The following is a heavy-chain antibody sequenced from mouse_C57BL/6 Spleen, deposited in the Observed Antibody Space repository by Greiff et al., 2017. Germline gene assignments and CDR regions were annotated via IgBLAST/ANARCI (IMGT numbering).Heavy chain of an antibody. Sequence: QVHVKQSGAELARPGASVKLSCKASGYTFTSYGISWVKQRTGQGLEWIGEIYPRSGNTYYNEKFKGKATLTADKSSSTAYMELRSLTSEDSAVYFCARGDYYGSSSDYWYFDVWGTGTTVTVSS. CDR3: ARGDYYGSSSDYWYFDV. D-gene: IGHD1-1*01. CDR1: GYTFTSYG. CDR2: IYPRSGNT. J-gene: IGHJ1*03. V-gene: IGHV1-81*01.